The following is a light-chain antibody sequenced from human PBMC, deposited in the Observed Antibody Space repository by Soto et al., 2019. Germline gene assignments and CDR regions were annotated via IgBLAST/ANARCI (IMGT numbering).Light chain of an antibody. Sequence: EIVLTQSPGTLSLSPGERATLSCRASQSVSSSYLAWYQQKPGQAPRLLLYAASSMATGIPDRFSGSGSGTDFTLTISRLEPEDFAVYYCQQYGSSPPTFGQGTRLEIK. CDR2: AAS. J-gene: IGKJ5*01. V-gene: IGKV3-20*01. CDR3: QQYGSSPPT. CDR1: QSVSSSY.